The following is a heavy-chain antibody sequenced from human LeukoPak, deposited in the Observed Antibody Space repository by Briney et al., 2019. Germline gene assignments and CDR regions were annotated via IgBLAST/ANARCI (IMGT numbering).Heavy chain of an antibody. CDR2: MNPNSGNT. D-gene: IGHD2-21*01. CDR1: RYTFTSYD. J-gene: IGHJ4*02. CDR3: ARRSQADGTGIGY. V-gene: IGHV1-8*01. Sequence: ASVKVSCKASRYTFTSYDINWVRQATGQGLEWMGWMNPNSGNTHCVHKFQGRVTMTRNTSKSTAYMELSSLRSEDTAVYYCARRSQADGTGIGYWGQGTLVTVSS.